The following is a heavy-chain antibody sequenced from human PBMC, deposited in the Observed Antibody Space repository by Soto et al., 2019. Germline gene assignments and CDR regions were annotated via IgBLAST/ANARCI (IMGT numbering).Heavy chain of an antibody. CDR3: ARDGVDTATGYYYGMDV. J-gene: IGHJ6*02. Sequence: QVQLVQSGAEVKKPGASVKVSCKASGYTFTSYGISWVRQAPGQGLEWMGWISAYNGNTNYAQKLRGRVTMTTDTSTSRAYMELRSLRSDDTAVYYCARDGVDTATGYYYGMDVWGQGTTVTVSS. CDR2: ISAYNGNT. D-gene: IGHD5-18*01. V-gene: IGHV1-18*01. CDR1: GYTFTSYG.